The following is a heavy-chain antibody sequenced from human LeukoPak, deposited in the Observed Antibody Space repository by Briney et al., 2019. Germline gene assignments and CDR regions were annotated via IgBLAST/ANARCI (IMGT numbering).Heavy chain of an antibody. CDR3: ARENTAHNWFDP. J-gene: IGHJ5*02. D-gene: IGHD5-18*01. V-gene: IGHV4-31*03. CDR1: GGSISSGGYY. Sequence: SETLSLTCTVSGGSISSGGYYWSWIRQHPGKGLEWIGYIYYSGSTYYNPSLKSRVTISVDTSKNQFSLKLSSVTAADTAAYYCARENTAHNWFDPWGQGTLVTVSS. CDR2: IYYSGST.